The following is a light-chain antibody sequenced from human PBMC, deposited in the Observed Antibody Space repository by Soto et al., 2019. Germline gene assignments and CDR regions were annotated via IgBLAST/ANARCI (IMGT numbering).Light chain of an antibody. CDR3: MQALQTPQVT. J-gene: IGKJ5*01. Sequence: DIVMTQSPLSLPVTPGEPASISCRSSQSRLHSDGYNYLDWYLQKPGQSPQLLIYLSSNRASGVPDRFIGSWSGKDFTLKISRVEADDVGVYYCMQALQTPQVTFGQGTRLEIK. CDR1: QSRLHSDGYNY. CDR2: LSS. V-gene: IGKV2-28*01.